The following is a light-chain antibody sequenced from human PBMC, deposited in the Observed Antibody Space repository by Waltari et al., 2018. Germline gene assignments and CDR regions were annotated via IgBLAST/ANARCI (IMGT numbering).Light chain of an antibody. J-gene: IGLJ1*01. Sequence: QSALTQPASVSGSPGQSITISCSGTGSDIGPSKYVPWYQQHPGKAPKLMIYEVTYRPSGVSDRFSGSKSGNTASLTISGLQAEDEADYFCCTYTSSDTRVFGTGTKVTVL. CDR1: GSDIGPSKY. CDR3: CTYTSSDTRV. CDR2: EVT. V-gene: IGLV2-14*03.